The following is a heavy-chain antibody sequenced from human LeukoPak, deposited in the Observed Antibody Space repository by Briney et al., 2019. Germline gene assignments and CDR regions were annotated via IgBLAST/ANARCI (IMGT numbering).Heavy chain of an antibody. CDR1: GGSISSGGYY. CDR2: IYYSGST. D-gene: IGHD3-22*01. Sequence: SQTLSLTCTVSGGSISSGGYYWSWIRQHPGKGLEWIGYIYYSGSTYYNPSLKSRVTISVDTSKNQFSLKLSSVPAADPAVYYCARDRSYDSSGLHWGQGTLVTVSS. J-gene: IGHJ4*02. V-gene: IGHV4-31*03. CDR3: ARDRSYDSSGLH.